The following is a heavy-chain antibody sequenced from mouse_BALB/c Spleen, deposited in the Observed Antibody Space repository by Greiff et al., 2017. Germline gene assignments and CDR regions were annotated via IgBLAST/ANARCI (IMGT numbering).Heavy chain of an antibody. CDR3: ARTSTVVAKGYAMDY. V-gene: IGHV1-14*01. J-gene: IGHJ4*01. Sequence: EVQLQQSGPELVKPGASVKMSCKASGYTFTSYVMHWVKQKPGQGLEWIGYINPYNDGTKYNEKFKGKATLTSDKSSSTAYMKLSSLTSEDSAVYYCARTSTVVAKGYAMDYWGQGTSVTVSS. CDR2: INPYNDGT. CDR1: GYTFTSYV. D-gene: IGHD1-1*01.